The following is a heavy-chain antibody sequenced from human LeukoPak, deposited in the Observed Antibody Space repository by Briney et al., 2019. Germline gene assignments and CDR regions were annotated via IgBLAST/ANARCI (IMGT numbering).Heavy chain of an antibody. J-gene: IGHJ4*02. V-gene: IGHV4-34*01. CDR1: GGSFSGYY. CDR3: AREDYYGSDIFDY. Sequence: KPSETLSLTCAVYGGSFSGYYWSWIRQPPGKGLEWIGEINHSGSTNYNPSLKSRVTISVDTSKNQFSLKLSSVTAADTAVYYCAREDYYGSDIFDYWGQGTLVTVSS. CDR2: INHSGST. D-gene: IGHD3-10*01.